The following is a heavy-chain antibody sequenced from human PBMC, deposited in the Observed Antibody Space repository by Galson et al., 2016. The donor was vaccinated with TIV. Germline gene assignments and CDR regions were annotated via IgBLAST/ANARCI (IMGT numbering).Heavy chain of an antibody. CDR3: AREGGSRVIVAAAINYFDP. V-gene: IGHV4-39*01. CDR1: GDSVTSKTYL. J-gene: IGHJ5*02. Sequence: ETLSLTCTVSGDSVTSKTYLWGWIRQPPGKGLEWIGSIYNGGKTYYSPSLKSRVSISVDTSKNQFSLHLPSVTAADTAVYYGAREGGSRVIVAAAINYFDPWGQGTLVTVSA. D-gene: IGHD2-2*01. CDR2: IYNGGKT.